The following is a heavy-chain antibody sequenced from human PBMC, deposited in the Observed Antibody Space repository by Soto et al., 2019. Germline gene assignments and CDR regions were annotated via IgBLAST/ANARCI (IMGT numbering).Heavy chain of an antibody. D-gene: IGHD2-21*01. Sequence: QVQLQESGPGLVKPSQTLSLTCTVSGGSISSGGYYWYWIRQHPGKGLEWIGYIYYSGTTYYNPSLKSRVTISVDTSKNQFSLQLSSVTAADTAVYYCAASCVACGGCNYYGMDVWGQGTTVTVSS. CDR3: AASCVACGGCNYYGMDV. CDR1: GGSISSGGYY. J-gene: IGHJ6*02. V-gene: IGHV4-31*03. CDR2: IYYSGTT.